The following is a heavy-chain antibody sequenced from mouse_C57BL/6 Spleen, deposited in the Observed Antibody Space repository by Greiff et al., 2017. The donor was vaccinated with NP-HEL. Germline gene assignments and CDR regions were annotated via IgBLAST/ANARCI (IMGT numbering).Heavy chain of an antibody. CDR3: ARGGGYYDWFAY. J-gene: IGHJ3*01. D-gene: IGHD2-3*01. CDR1: GYAFSSYW. Sequence: VQLQQSGAELVKPGASAKISCKASGYAFSSYWMNWVKQRPGKGLEWIGQIYPGDGDTNYNGKFKGKATLTADKSSSTAYMQLSSLTSEDSAVYFCARGGGYYDWFAYWGQGTLVTVSA. CDR2: IYPGDGDT. V-gene: IGHV1-80*01.